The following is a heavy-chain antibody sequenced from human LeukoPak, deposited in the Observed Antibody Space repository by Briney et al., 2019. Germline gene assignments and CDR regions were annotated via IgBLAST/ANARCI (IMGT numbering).Heavy chain of an antibody. J-gene: IGHJ4*02. D-gene: IGHD3-22*01. CDR3: AKDADEDSSGSIRKMVGYYFDY. Sequence: PGGSLRLSCAASGFTFSSYGMHWVRQAPGKGLEWVAFIRYDGSNKYYADSVKGRFTISRDNSKNTLYLQMNSLRAEDTAVYYCAKDADEDSSGSIRKMVGYYFDYWGQGTLVTVSS. CDR1: GFTFSSYG. V-gene: IGHV3-30*02. CDR2: IRYDGSNK.